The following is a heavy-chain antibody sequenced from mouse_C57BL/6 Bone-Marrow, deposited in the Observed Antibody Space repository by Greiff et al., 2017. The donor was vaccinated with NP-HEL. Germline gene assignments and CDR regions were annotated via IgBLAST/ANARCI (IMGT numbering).Heavy chain of an antibody. J-gene: IGHJ1*03. CDR1: GFNIKDDY. V-gene: IGHV14-4*01. Sequence: EVHLVESGAELVRPGASVKLSCTASGFNIKDDYMHWVKQRPEQGLEWIGWIDPENGDNEYASKFQGKATITADTSSNTAYLQLSSLTSEDTAVYYCTSYYGSSYGYWYFDVWGTGTTVTVSS. CDR2: IDPENGDN. D-gene: IGHD1-1*01. CDR3: TSYYGSSYGYWYFDV.